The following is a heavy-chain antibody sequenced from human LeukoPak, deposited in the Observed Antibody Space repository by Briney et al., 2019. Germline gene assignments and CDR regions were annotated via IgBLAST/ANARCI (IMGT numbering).Heavy chain of an antibody. J-gene: IGHJ5*02. CDR3: ARAGKGLGYCSGGSCYDWFDP. Sequence: SETLSLTCAVYGGSFSGYYWSWIRQPPGKGLEWIGVINNSGSTNYNPSLKSRVTISVDTSKNQFSLKLSSVTAADTAVYYCARAGKGLGYCSGGSCYDWFDPWGQGTLVTVSS. CDR1: GGSFSGYY. CDR2: INNSGST. V-gene: IGHV4-34*01. D-gene: IGHD2-15*01.